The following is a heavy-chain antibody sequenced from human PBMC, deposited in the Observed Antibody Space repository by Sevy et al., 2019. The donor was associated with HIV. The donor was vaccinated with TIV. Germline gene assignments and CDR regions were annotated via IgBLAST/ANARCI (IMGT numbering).Heavy chain of an antibody. Sequence: GGSLRLSCAASGFTFDDYAMHWVRQAPGKGLEWVSLISWDGGSTYYADSVKGRFTISRDNNKNSLYLQMNSLRAEDTALYYCAKDTGAYDSSNYMDVWGKGTTVTVSS. CDR2: ISWDGGST. J-gene: IGHJ6*03. CDR3: AKDTGAYDSSNYMDV. V-gene: IGHV3-43D*03. CDR1: GFTFDDYA. D-gene: IGHD3-22*01.